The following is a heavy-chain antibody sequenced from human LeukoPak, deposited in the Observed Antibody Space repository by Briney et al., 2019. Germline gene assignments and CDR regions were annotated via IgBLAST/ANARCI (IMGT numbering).Heavy chain of an antibody. D-gene: IGHD3-22*01. J-gene: IGHJ3*02. Sequence: ASVKVSCKASGYTFTSYAMHWVRQAPGQRLEWMGWINAGNGNTKYSQKFQGRVTITRDTSASTAYMELSSLRSEDTAVYYCARSHYYDSSGYYYGHAFDIWGQGTMVTVPS. V-gene: IGHV1-3*01. CDR1: GYTFTSYA. CDR2: INAGNGNT. CDR3: ARSHYYDSSGYYYGHAFDI.